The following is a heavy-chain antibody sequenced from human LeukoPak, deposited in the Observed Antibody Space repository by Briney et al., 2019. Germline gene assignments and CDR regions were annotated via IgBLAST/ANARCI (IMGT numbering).Heavy chain of an antibody. J-gene: IGHJ6*03. CDR3: AKVGDNYYYYMDV. Sequence: PGGSLRLSCAASGFTFKNYAMNWVRQAPGKGLEWVSDISAADSNTYYADSVKGRFTISRDNSKNTLYLQMNSLRAEDTAVYCCAKVGDNYYYYMDVWGKGTTVFVSS. V-gene: IGHV3-23*01. D-gene: IGHD2-21*02. CDR1: GFTFKNYA. CDR2: ISAADSNT.